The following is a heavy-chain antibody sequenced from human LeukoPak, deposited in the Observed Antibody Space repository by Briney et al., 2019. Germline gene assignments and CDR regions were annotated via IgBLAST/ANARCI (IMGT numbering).Heavy chain of an antibody. Sequence: VASVKVSCKASGYTFTSYGISWVRQAPRQGLEWMGWISAYNGNTNYAQKLQGRVTMTTDTSTSTAYMELRSMRSDDTAVYYCASDRILYYYDSSGYYDYWGQGTLVTVSS. CDR2: ISAYNGNT. CDR3: ASDRILYYYDSSGYYDY. CDR1: GYTFTSYG. J-gene: IGHJ4*02. V-gene: IGHV1-18*01. D-gene: IGHD3-22*01.